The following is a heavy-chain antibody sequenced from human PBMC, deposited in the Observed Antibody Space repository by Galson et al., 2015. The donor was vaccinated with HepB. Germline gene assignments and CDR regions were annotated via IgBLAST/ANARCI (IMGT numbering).Heavy chain of an antibody. Sequence: SLRLSCAASGFTFSSYGMHWVRQAPGKGLEWVAVIWYDGSNKYYADSVKGRFTISRDNSKNTLYLQMNSLRAEDTAVYYCASSYCSGGSCYAFDIWGQGTMVTVSS. CDR2: IWYDGSNK. CDR1: GFTFSSYG. CDR3: ASSYCSGGSCYAFDI. D-gene: IGHD2-15*01. J-gene: IGHJ3*02. V-gene: IGHV3-33*08.